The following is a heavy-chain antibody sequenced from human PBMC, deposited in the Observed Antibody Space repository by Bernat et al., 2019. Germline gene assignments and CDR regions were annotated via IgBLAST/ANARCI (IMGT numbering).Heavy chain of an antibody. V-gene: IGHV3-30-3*01. Sequence: QVQLVESGGGVVQPGRSLRLSCAASGFTFSSYAMHWVRQAPGKGLEWVAVISYDGSNKYYADSVKGRFTISRDNSKNTLYLQMNSLRAEDTAVYYCARDDALYYYGSGSYGYWGQGTLVTVSS. CDR1: GFTFSSYA. D-gene: IGHD3-10*01. CDR3: ARDDALYYYGSGSYGY. J-gene: IGHJ4*02. CDR2: ISYDGSNK.